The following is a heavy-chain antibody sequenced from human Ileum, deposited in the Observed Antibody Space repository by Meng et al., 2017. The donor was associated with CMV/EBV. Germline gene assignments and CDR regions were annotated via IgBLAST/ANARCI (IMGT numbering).Heavy chain of an antibody. J-gene: IGHJ5*02. D-gene: IGHD4-11*01. CDR2: ITSTGSPI. CDR3: ARDNDFTNYL. CDR1: GFNFGGWS. V-gene: IGHV3-21*01. Sequence: GESLKISCAASGFNFGGWSFNWVRQTPQKGLEWVSSITSTGSPIRYAESVKGRFTISRDNAQNSLYLQMNSLGAEDSGLYYFARDNDFTNYLWGQGTLVTVSS.